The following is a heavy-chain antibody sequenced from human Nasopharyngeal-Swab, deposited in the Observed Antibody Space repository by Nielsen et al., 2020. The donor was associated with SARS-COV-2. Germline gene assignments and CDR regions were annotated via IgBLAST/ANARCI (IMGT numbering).Heavy chain of an antibody. CDR1: GFRFSDYY. CDR3: AREKGYQVLLDFYYHGLDV. J-gene: IGHJ6*02. CDR2: ISGSGTST. V-gene: IGHV3-11*01. Sequence: GGSLRLSCAASGFRFSDYYMAWIRQVPGKGLEGVSYISGSGTSTDSADSVKGRFSISRDNANNLLYLQMHSLRGEDTAVYYCAREKGYQVLLDFYYHGLDVWGHGTAVIVSS. D-gene: IGHD3-10*01.